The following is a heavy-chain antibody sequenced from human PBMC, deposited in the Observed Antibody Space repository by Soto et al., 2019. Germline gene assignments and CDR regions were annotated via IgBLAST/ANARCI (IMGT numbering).Heavy chain of an antibody. D-gene: IGHD3-3*01. J-gene: IGHJ5*01. CDR2: ITNDASVQ. CDR3: ARDIWSGDYKWFDS. CDR1: AVTINVHG. Sequence: HPGGSLRLSCTSSAVTINVHGIQWVRQAPAKGLEWVAFITNDASVQYYAESVKGRFTISRDHSKNTVDLQMSNLRSEETAVYYCARDIWSGDYKWFDSWGPGTLVTVSS. V-gene: IGHV3-30*03.